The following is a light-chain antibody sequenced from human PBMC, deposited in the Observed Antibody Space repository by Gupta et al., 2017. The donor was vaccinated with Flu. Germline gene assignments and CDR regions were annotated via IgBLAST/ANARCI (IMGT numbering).Light chain of an antibody. Sequence: AVMPPEPSLTVSPGWTVPLTCGSSTGAVTSGHYPYWFQQKPGQAPRTLIYDTSNKHSGTPARFSGSIFGGKAALTLAGARAEDEAEYYCVHTDRSARLYVFGTGTRVTVL. CDR2: DTS. CDR3: VHTDRSARLYV. V-gene: IGLV7-46*01. J-gene: IGLJ1*01. CDR1: TGAVTSGHY.